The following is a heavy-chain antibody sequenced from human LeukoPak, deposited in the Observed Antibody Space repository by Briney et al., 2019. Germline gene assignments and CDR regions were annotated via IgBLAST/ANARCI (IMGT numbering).Heavy chain of an antibody. CDR3: ARDYYDSSSGDAFDI. CDR2: ISSSSSYI. Sequence: GGSLRLSCAASGFTFSSYSMNWVRQAPGKGLEWVSSISSSSSYIYYADSVKGRFTISRDNSKNTLYLQMNSLRAEDTAVYYCARDYYDSSSGDAFDIWGQGTMVTVSS. J-gene: IGHJ3*02. V-gene: IGHV3-21*01. CDR1: GFTFSSYS. D-gene: IGHD3-22*01.